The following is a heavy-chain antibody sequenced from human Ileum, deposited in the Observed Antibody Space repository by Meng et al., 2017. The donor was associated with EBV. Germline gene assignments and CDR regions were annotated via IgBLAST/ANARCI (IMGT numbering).Heavy chain of an antibody. J-gene: IGHJ4*02. CDR1: GGSISNENDY. V-gene: IGHV4-39*06. CDR3: ATRVAAVKYYFDY. Sequence: RLQLQESGPGLVKPSETLSPTCTVSGGSISNENDYWGWIRHPPGKGLEWIGSMYYSGSTYYNPSLKSRVTMSLDTSKNQFSLQLTSVTAADTALYYCATRVAAVKYYFDYWGQGTLVTVSS. CDR2: MYYSGST. D-gene: IGHD6-19*01.